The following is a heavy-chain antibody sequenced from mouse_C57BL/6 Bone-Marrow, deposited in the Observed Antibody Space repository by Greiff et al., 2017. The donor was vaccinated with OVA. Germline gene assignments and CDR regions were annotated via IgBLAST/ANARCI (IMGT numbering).Heavy chain of an antibody. V-gene: IGHV1-22*01. CDR1: GYTFTDYN. CDR2: INPNNGGT. CDR3: ARRGILEGFAY. Sequence: VQLKESGPELVKPGASVKMSCKASGYTFTDYNMHWVKQSHGKSLEWIGYINPNNGGTSYNQKFKGKATLTVNKSSSTAYMELRSLTSEDSAVYYCARRGILEGFAYWGQGTLVTVSA. D-gene: IGHD1-1*01. J-gene: IGHJ3*01.